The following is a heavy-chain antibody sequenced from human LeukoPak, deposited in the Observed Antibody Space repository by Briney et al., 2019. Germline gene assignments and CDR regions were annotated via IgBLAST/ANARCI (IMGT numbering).Heavy chain of an antibody. J-gene: IGHJ4*02. Sequence: PGGSLRLSCVASGITFNTYQMIWVRQAPGKGLEWVSYISDGGSATYYADSVKGRFTISRDNAKNSLYLHMNSLRGEDTAVYYCARRPNSGSHFDYWGQGTLVTVSS. V-gene: IGHV3-48*03. CDR1: GITFNTYQ. D-gene: IGHD1-26*01. CDR3: ARRPNSGSHFDY. CDR2: ISDGGSAT.